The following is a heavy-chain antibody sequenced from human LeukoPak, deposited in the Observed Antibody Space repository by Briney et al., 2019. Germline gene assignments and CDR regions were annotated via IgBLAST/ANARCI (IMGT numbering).Heavy chain of an antibody. CDR3: ARGATISETGYFDF. CDR2: IDHRGDT. Sequence: SETLSLTCAVYGGSFSRYYWSWIRQSPGKGLEWIAEIDHRGDTNYNPSVRSRVTISVDTSKNQLSLKVKSLSAADTAVYYCARGATISETGYFDFWGQGTLVTVSS. CDR1: GGSFSRYY. V-gene: IGHV4-34*01. J-gene: IGHJ4*03. D-gene: IGHD5-24*01.